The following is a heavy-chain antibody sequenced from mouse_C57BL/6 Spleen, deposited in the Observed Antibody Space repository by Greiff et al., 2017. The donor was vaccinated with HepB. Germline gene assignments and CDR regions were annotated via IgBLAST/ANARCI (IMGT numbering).Heavy chain of an antibody. D-gene: IGHD1-1*01. V-gene: IGHV1-52*01. CDR3: ARGGTTVVGSGY. Sequence: QVQLQQPGAELVRPGSSVKLSCKASGYTFTSYWMHWVKQRPIQGLEWIGNIDPSDSETHYNQKFKDKATLPVDKSSSTAYRQLSSLTSEDSAVYYCARGGTTVVGSGYWGQGTSVTVSS. CDR1: GYTFTSYW. CDR2: IDPSDSET. J-gene: IGHJ4*01.